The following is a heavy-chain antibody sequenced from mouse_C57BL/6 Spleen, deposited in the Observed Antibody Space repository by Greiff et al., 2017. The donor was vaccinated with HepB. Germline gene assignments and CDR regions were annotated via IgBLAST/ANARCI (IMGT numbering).Heavy chain of an antibody. Sequence: VQLQQSGPELVKPGASVKISCKASGYTFTDYYINWVKQRPGQGLEWIGWIFPGTGSTYYNEKFKGKATLTVDKSSSTAYMLLSSLTSEDSAVYFCASFPRYDSYAMDYWGQGTSVTVSS. CDR2: IFPGTGST. J-gene: IGHJ4*01. V-gene: IGHV1-75*01. CDR3: ASFPRYDSYAMDY. CDR1: GYTFTDYY.